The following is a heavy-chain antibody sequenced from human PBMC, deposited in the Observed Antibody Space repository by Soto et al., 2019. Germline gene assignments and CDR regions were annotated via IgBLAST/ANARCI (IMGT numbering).Heavy chain of an antibody. Sequence: PGGSLRLSCAASGFTFSSYAMHWVRQAPGKGLEWVAVISYDGSNKYYADSVKGRFTISRDNSKNTLYLQMNSLRAEDTAVYYCARDGLAPYYASATSYFLSWGRGTLVPVSS. CDR2: ISYDGSNK. J-gene: IGHJ4*02. CDR3: ARDGLAPYYASATSYFLS. V-gene: IGHV3-30-3*01. D-gene: IGHD3-10*01. CDR1: GFTFSSYA.